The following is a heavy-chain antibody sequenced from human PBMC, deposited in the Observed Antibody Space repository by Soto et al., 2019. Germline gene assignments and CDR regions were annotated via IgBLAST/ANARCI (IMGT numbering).Heavy chain of an antibody. Sequence: SETLSLTCAVSGDSISSGNWWSWVRQSPGTGLEWIGEIHHSGSANYNPSLTSRAIISVDKSKNQFSLKLISVTAADTAVYFCARSQQWLADYWGRGILVTV. J-gene: IGHJ4*02. CDR1: GDSISSGNW. V-gene: IGHV4-4*02. CDR2: IHHSGSA. D-gene: IGHD6-19*01. CDR3: ARSQQWLADY.